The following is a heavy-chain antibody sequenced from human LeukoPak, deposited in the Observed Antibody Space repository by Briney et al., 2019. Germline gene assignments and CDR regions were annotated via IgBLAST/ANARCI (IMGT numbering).Heavy chain of an antibody. D-gene: IGHD3-10*01. V-gene: IGHV3-30*04. CDR2: ISYDGSNK. Sequence: GGSLRLSCAASGFTFSSYAMHWVRQAPGKGLEWVAVISYDGSNKYYADSVKGRFTISRDNSKNTLYLQMNSLRAEDTAVYYCARDSRGSFDCLGQGGLVTVCS. CDR3: ARDSRGSFDC. J-gene: IGHJ4*02. CDR1: GFTFSSYA.